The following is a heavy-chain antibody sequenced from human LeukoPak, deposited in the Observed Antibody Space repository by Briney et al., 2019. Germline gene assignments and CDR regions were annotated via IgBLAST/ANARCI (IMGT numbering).Heavy chain of an antibody. Sequence: GESLKISCKGSGYSFTSYWIGWVRQMPGKGLEWMGIIYPGDSDTRYSPSFQGQVTISADKSISTAYLQWSSLKASDTAMYYCERIPLRYYYDSSGYYGLDYWGQGTLVTVSS. D-gene: IGHD3-22*01. CDR1: GYSFTSYW. V-gene: IGHV5-51*01. CDR3: ERIPLRYYYDSSGYYGLDY. CDR2: IYPGDSDT. J-gene: IGHJ4*02.